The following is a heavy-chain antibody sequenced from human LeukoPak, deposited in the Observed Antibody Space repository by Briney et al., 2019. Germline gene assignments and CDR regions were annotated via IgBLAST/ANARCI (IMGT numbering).Heavy chain of an antibody. CDR2: ISHDGSDK. J-gene: IGHJ4*02. CDR1: GFTFSTYG. CDR3: ARGLGYYFDY. V-gene: IGHV3-30*03. D-gene: IGHD2-15*01. Sequence: GGSLRLSCAASGFTFSTYGMHWVRQAPGKGLEWAAVISHDGSDKYYADSVKGRFTISRDNSKNTLYLQMNSLRAEDTAVYYCARGLGYYFDYWGQGTLVTVSS.